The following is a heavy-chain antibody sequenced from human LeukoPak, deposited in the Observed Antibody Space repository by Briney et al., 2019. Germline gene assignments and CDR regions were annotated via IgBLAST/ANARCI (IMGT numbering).Heavy chain of an antibody. CDR3: AKVPVPYSSGWAHFDY. Sequence: GGSLRLSCAASGFAFSTYAMSWVRQAPGKGLGWVSTITGSGGSTYYTDSVKGRFTISRDNSKNTLYLQMNSLRAEDTAVYYCAKVPVPYSSGWAHFDYWGQGTLVTVSS. D-gene: IGHD6-19*01. J-gene: IGHJ4*02. CDR2: ITGSGGST. CDR1: GFAFSTYA. V-gene: IGHV3-23*01.